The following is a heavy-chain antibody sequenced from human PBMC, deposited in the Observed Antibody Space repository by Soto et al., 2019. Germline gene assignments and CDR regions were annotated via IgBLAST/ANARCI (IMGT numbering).Heavy chain of an antibody. J-gene: IGHJ6*02. D-gene: IGHD3-3*01. Sequence: ASVKVSCKASGYTFTSYGISWVRQAPGQGLEWMGWISAYNGNTNYAQKLQGRVTMTTDTSTSTAYMELRSLRSDDTAVYYCARLVLRGKYYYYYGMDVWGQGTTVTVSS. CDR3: ARLVLRGKYYYYYGMDV. CDR2: ISAYNGNT. CDR1: GYTFTSYG. V-gene: IGHV1-18*01.